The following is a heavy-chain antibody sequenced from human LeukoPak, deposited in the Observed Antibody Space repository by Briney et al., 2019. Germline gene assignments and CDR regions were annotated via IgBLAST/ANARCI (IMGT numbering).Heavy chain of an antibody. CDR2: IYSGGST. J-gene: IGHJ4*02. CDR1: GFTVSSNY. Sequence: GGSLRLSCAASGFTVSSNYMSWVRQAPGKGLEWVSAIYSGGSTYYADSVKGRFTISRDNSKNTLYLQMNSLRAEDTAVYYCARDKDVVVPAAMFFDYWGQGTLVTVSS. V-gene: IGHV3-53*01. D-gene: IGHD2-2*01. CDR3: ARDKDVVVPAAMFFDY.